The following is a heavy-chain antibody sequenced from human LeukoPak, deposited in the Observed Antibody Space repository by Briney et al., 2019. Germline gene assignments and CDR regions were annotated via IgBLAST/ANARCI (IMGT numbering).Heavy chain of an antibody. D-gene: IGHD4-11*01. Sequence: ASVKVSCKASGYTFTSYGISWVRQAPGQGLEWMGWINSNNGNTNYEQKFQGRVTMTTDASTSTAYMELRSLRSDDTAVYYCARDFAVTTQKYYYYYGMDVWGQGTTVTVSS. V-gene: IGHV1-18*01. J-gene: IGHJ6*02. CDR2: INSNNGNT. CDR1: GYTFTSYG. CDR3: ARDFAVTTQKYYYYYGMDV.